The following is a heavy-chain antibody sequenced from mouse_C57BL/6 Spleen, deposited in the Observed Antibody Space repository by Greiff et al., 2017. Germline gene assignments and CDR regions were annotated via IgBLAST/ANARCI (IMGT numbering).Heavy chain of an antibody. Sequence: VQLQQPGAELVMPGASVKLSCKASGYTFTSYWMHWVKQRPGQGLEWIGKIDPSDSYTNYNQKFKGKATLTVDKSSSTAYMQLSSLTSEDSAVYDCGRKDVATDYWGQGTTLTVSS. CDR1: GYTFTSYW. V-gene: IGHV1-69*01. D-gene: IGHD1-1*01. CDR3: GRKDVATDY. J-gene: IGHJ2*01. CDR2: IDPSDSYT.